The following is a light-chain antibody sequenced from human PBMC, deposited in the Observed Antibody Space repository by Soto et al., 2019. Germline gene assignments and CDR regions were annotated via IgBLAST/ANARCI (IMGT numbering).Light chain of an antibody. CDR1: QSVTSF. J-gene: IGKJ4*01. CDR2: DAS. Sequence: EIVLTQSPATLSLSPGERATLSCRASQSVTSFLAWYQQKPGQAPRLLIYDASNRATGIPARFSGRGSGTDFTLTICSLEPEDFAVYYCQQRINWPLTFGGGTKVEIK. V-gene: IGKV3-11*01. CDR3: QQRINWPLT.